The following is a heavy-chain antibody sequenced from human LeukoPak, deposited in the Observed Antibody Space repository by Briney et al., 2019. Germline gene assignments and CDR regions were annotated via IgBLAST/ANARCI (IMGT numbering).Heavy chain of an antibody. CDR1: GFTFAIHA. J-gene: IGHJ3*01. D-gene: IGHD3-10*01. V-gene: IGHV3-23*01. CDR3: AKDSYASGRPLHTFDV. CDR2: ISGSGAST. Sequence: GGSLRRSCAASGFTFAIHAMTWVRQAPGKGLEWVSAISGSGASTHYADSVKGQFTISRDNSKNTLFLQMNSLRAEDTAIYYCAKDSYASGRPLHTFDVWGQGTMVTVSS.